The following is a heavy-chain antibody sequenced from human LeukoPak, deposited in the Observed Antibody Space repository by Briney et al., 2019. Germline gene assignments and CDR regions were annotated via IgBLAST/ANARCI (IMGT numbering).Heavy chain of an antibody. Sequence: GGSLRLSCAASGFPFSSYSMNWVRQAPGKGLEWDSSIGSTPGHIYYADSVRGRFTISRDNGKNSLYLQMNSLRGEDTAVYYCGRQAGLDYWGQGILVTVSS. CDR3: GRQAGLDY. D-gene: IGHD6-13*01. J-gene: IGHJ4*02. CDR1: GFPFSSYS. CDR2: IGSTPGHI. V-gene: IGHV3-21*01.